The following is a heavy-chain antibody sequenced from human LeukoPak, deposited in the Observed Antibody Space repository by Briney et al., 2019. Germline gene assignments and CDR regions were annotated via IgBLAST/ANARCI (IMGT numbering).Heavy chain of an antibody. Sequence: SETLSLTCTVSGVSISSSNSYWGWIRQPPEKGLEWIGSIYYSGNTYYNASLKSQVSISIDTSKNQFSLKLTSVTAADTAVYYCARQTGPGLFILPGGQGTLVTVSS. CDR3: ARQTGPGLFILP. V-gene: IGHV4-39*01. J-gene: IGHJ4*02. D-gene: IGHD3/OR15-3a*01. CDR1: GVSISSSNSY. CDR2: IYYSGNT.